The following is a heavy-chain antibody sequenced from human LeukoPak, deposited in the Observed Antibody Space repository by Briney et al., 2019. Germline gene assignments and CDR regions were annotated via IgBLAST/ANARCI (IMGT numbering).Heavy chain of an antibody. J-gene: IGHJ3*02. CDR3: TRGGFCSGGTCYPFNAFDI. D-gene: IGHD2-15*01. Sequence: PGGSLRLSCAASGFTFSSHEMSWVRQAPGKGLEWVSYISSSVDSIFYADSVKGRFTISRDNTKNSLYLQMNSLRAEDTALYFCTRGGFCSGGTCYPFNAFDIWGQGTMVTVSS. CDR2: ISSSVDSI. CDR1: GFTFSSHE. V-gene: IGHV3-48*03.